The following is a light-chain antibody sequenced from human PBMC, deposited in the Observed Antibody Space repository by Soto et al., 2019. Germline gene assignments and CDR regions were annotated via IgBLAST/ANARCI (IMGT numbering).Light chain of an antibody. CDR3: QQYKNWPL. J-gene: IGKJ5*01. CDR2: GAS. Sequence: MMMTQSPATLSVSPGERVTLSHRTSHSVNSHVAWYQQKPGQAPRLLLYGASTRATGIPVRFSGSGFGTEFTLTISSLQSEDFAVYYCQQYKNWPLVGQGTRLEIK. V-gene: IGKV3-15*01. CDR1: HSVNSH.